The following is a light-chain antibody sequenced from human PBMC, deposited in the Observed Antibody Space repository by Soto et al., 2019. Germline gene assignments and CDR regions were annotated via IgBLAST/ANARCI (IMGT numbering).Light chain of an antibody. CDR2: GAS. CDR1: QSIRRF. V-gene: IGKV1-39*01. CDR3: HQSYSTRV. Sequence: DIQMTQSPSSLSASVGDRVTITCRASQSIRRFLNWYQQKPGKAPKLLIYGASSLQSGVPSRFSGSGSGTDFTLTISSLQPEDFATYYCHQSYSTRVFGLGTKLEIK. J-gene: IGKJ2*01.